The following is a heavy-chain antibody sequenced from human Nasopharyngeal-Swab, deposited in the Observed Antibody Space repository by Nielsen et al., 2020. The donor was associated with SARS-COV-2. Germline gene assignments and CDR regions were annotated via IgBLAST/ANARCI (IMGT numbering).Heavy chain of an antibody. D-gene: IGHD3-10*01. Sequence: GESLKISCAASGFTFSSYAMHWVRQAPGKGLEWVAVISYDGSNKYYADSVKGRFTISRDNSKNTLYLQMNSLRAEDTAVYYCARSYEYYYGSGSYYKSAQDCWGQGTLVTVSS. CDR2: ISYDGSNK. J-gene: IGHJ4*02. CDR3: ARSYEYYYGSGSYYKSAQDC. V-gene: IGHV3-30*04. CDR1: GFTFSSYA.